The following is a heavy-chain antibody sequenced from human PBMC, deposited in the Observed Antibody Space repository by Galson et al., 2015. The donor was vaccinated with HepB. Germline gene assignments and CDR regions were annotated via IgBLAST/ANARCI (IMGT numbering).Heavy chain of an antibody. Sequence: SLRLSCAASGFTFDDYAMHWVRQTPAKGLEWVSGISCNSANIADADSVKCRFTISRYDAEKSLSLQMNSLRTEDTDLYYLEKADASNSPTFDYWGQGTLVTVSS. V-gene: IGHV3-9*01. CDR3: EKADASNSPTFDY. D-gene: IGHD2-21*01. CDR1: GFTFDDYA. CDR2: ISCNSANI. J-gene: IGHJ4*02.